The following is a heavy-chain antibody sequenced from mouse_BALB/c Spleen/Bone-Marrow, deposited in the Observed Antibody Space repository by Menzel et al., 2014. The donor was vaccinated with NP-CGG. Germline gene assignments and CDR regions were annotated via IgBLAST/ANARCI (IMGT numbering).Heavy chain of an antibody. V-gene: IGHV5-6-4*01. Sequence: EVQLVESGGGLVKPGGSLKLSCAASGFTFSSYTMSWVRQTPVKRLEWVATISSGGSYTYYPDSVKGRFTISRDNAKNTLYLQMSSLKSEDTAMYYYTRDGKGNYDYAMDYWGQGTSVTVSS. J-gene: IGHJ4*01. CDR1: GFTFSSYT. CDR2: ISSGGSYT. D-gene: IGHD2-1*01. CDR3: TRDGKGNYDYAMDY.